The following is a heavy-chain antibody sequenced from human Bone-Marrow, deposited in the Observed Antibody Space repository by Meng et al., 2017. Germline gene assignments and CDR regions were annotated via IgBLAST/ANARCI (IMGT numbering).Heavy chain of an antibody. V-gene: IGHV3-33*01. J-gene: IGHJ1*01. CDR3: ARDHLFIAGATGEYFQH. D-gene: IGHD1-26*01. CDR1: GFTFSSYG. Sequence: GESLKISCAASGFTFSSYGMHWVRQAPGKGLEWVAVIWYDGSNKYYADSVRGRFTISRDNSKNTLYLQMNSLRAEDTAVYYCARDHLFIAGATGEYFQHWGQGTLVTVSS. CDR2: IWYDGSNK.